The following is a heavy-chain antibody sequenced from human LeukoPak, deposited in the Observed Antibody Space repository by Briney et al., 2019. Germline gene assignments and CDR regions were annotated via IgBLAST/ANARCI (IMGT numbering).Heavy chain of an antibody. Sequence: SETLSLTCTVSGGSISSSSYYWGWLRQPPGKGLEWIGSIYYSGSTYYNPSLKSRVTISVDTSKNQFSLKLSSVTAADTAVYYCARHTAHYYDSSGYTDFDYWGQGTLVTVSS. CDR2: IYYSGST. CDR1: GGSISSSSYY. D-gene: IGHD3-22*01. V-gene: IGHV4-39*01. CDR3: ARHTAHYYDSSGYTDFDY. J-gene: IGHJ4*02.